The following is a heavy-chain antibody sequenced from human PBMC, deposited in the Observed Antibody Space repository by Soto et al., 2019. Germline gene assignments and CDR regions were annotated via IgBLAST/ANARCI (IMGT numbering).Heavy chain of an antibody. CDR2: IYHSVST. V-gene: IGHV4-38-2*01. CDR3: ASAIVVVTAAIPKKWFDP. Sequence: PSETLSLTGAVSGYSISSGYYWGWIRQPPGKGLEWIGSIYHSVSTYYNPSLKSRVTISVDTSKKQFSLKLSSVTAADTAVYYCASAIVVVTAAIPKKWFDPCGQGTLVTVSS. D-gene: IGHD2-2*01. CDR1: GYSISSGYY. J-gene: IGHJ5*02.